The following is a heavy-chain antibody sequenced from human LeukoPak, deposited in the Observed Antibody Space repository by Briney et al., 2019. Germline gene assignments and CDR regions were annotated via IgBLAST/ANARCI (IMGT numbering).Heavy chain of an antibody. V-gene: IGHV3-48*01. Sequence: GGSLRLSCAAPGFTFSTYNMNWVRQAPGEGVEWVSYINADSSTIQYADSVRGRFTTSRDNAKNSLYLQMNSLRAEDTAVYYCVRDNSRGQSLGVIYWGQGSLVTVSS. CDR2: INADSSTI. CDR1: GFTFSTYN. J-gene: IGHJ4*02. D-gene: IGHD3-22*01. CDR3: VRDNSRGQSLGVIY.